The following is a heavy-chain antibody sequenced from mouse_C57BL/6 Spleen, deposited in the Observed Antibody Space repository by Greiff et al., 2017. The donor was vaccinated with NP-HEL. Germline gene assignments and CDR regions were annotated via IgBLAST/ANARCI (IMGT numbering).Heavy chain of an antibody. CDR1: GFTFSDFY. CDR3: ARDKGDVYPFEV. J-gene: IGHJ1*03. CDR2: SRNKANDYTT. Sequence: EVQVVESGGGLVQSGRSLRLSCATSGFTFSDFYMEWVRQAPGKGLEWIAASRNKANDYTTEYSASVKGRFIVSRDTSQSILYLQMNALRAEDTAMYYCARDKGDVYPFEVWGTGTTATVSS. D-gene: IGHD2-3*01. V-gene: IGHV7-1*01.